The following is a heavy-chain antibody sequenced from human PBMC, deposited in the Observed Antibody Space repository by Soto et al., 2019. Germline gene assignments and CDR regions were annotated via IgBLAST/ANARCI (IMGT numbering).Heavy chain of an antibody. V-gene: IGHV3-33*01. CDR1: GFTFSSYG. CDR2: IWYDGSNK. CDR3: ARDIDYYDSSGCSLGYGMDV. J-gene: IGHJ6*02. Sequence: QVQLVESGGGVVQPGRSLRLSCAASGFTFSSYGMHWVRQAPGKGLEWVAVIWYDGSNKYYADSVKGRFTISRDNSKNTLYLQMNSLRAEDTAVYYCARDIDYYDSSGCSLGYGMDVWGQGTTVTVSS. D-gene: IGHD3-22*01.